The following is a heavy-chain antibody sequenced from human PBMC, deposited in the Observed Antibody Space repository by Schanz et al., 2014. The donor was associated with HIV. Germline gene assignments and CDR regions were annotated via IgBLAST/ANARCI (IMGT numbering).Heavy chain of an antibody. D-gene: IGHD3-16*01. CDR2: IIPIFGTA. Sequence: QVQLVQSGAEVKKPGSSVKVSCKASEGTLSSNAISWVRQAPGQGLEGMGGIIPIFGTATYAQKFQGRVTVTADESTSTAYMELSSLRFEDTAVYYCARITGEHYYAMDVWGQGTTVTVSS. CDR3: ARITGEHYYAMDV. CDR1: EGTLSSNA. J-gene: IGHJ6*02. V-gene: IGHV1-69*01.